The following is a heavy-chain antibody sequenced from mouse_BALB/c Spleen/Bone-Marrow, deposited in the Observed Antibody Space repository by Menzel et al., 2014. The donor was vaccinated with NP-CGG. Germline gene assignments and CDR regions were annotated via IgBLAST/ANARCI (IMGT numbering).Heavy chain of an antibody. J-gene: IGHJ4*01. Sequence: EVKLEESGGGLVQPGSSLRLSCATSGFTFTDYYMNWVRQPPGKALEWLSFIRNKANGYTTELSASVKGRFTISRDNSQSILYLQMNTLRAEDSATYYCARYDGYSDNAMDYWGQGTSVTVSS. CDR3: ARYDGYSDNAMDY. CDR1: GFTFTDYY. V-gene: IGHV7-3*02. CDR2: IRNKANGYTT. D-gene: IGHD2-3*01.